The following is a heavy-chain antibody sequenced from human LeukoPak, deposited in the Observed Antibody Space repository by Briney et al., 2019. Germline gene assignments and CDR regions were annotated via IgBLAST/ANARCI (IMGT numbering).Heavy chain of an antibody. D-gene: IGHD6-13*01. J-gene: IGHJ4*02. CDR2: IKEDGSEK. CDR3: ASGRQLGY. Sequence: PGGFLSLSCAASGFTFSNYWMSWVRQAPGKGLEWVANIKEDGSEKYYVDSVKGRFTISRDNARNSLYLQMNSLRAEDMAVYYCASGRQLGYWGQGTLVTVSS. V-gene: IGHV3-7*01. CDR1: GFTFSNYW.